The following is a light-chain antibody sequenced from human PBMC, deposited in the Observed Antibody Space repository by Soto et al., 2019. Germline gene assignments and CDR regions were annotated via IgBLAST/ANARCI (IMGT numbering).Light chain of an antibody. CDR2: GAS. CDR3: LQYDNSPWT. V-gene: IGKV3-20*01. CDR1: QSVSSNY. Sequence: EIVLTQSPGTLSLSPGERATLSCRASQSVSSNYLAWYQQKPGQAPRLLIYGASSRATGIPDRFSGSGSGTDFTLTITRLEPEDFAVYYCLQYDNSPWTFSQVTKVDI. J-gene: IGKJ1*01.